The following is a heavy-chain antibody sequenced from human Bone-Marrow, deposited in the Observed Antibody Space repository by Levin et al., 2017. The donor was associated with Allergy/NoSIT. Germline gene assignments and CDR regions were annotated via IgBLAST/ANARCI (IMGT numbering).Heavy chain of an antibody. Sequence: GGSLRLSCAASGFTFGDYGMHWVRQAPGKGLQWVAVIWWNGDNKFYGDSVKGRFSISRDNSKNTVSLQMNSLRGEDTAVYFCARANRNWDYVEDGPNFDYWGRGTLVTVSS. CDR2: IWWNGDNK. CDR1: GFTFGDYG. J-gene: IGHJ4*02. CDR3: ARANRNWDYVEDGPNFDY. D-gene: IGHD1-7*01. V-gene: IGHV3-33*01.